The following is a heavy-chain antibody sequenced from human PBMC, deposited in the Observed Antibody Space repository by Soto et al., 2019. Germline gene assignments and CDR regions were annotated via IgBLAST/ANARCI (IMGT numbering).Heavy chain of an antibody. CDR1: GFTFSSYA. D-gene: IGHD2-2*01. V-gene: IGHV3-23*01. CDR3: AKGRHIVVVPAAVLDY. Sequence: EVQLLESGGGLVQPGGSLRLSCAASGFTFSSYAMSWVRQAPGKGLEWVSAISGSGGSTYYADSVKGRFTISRDNSKNTRYLQMNSLRAEDTAVYYCAKGRHIVVVPAAVLDYWGQGTLVTVSS. J-gene: IGHJ4*02. CDR2: ISGSGGST.